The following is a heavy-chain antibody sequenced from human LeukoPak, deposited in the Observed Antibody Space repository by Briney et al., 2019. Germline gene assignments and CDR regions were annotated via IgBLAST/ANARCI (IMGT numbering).Heavy chain of an antibody. CDR1: GFTFSSYW. CDR2: IKQDGSEK. D-gene: IGHD6-13*01. Sequence: PGGSLRLSCAASGFTFSSYWMSWVRQAPGKGLEWVANIKQDGSEKYYVDSVKGRFTISRDNAKNSLYLQMNSLRAEDTAVYYCARGGKLHLVSGYFDYWGQGTLVTVSS. J-gene: IGHJ4*02. V-gene: IGHV3-7*01. CDR3: ARGGKLHLVSGYFDY.